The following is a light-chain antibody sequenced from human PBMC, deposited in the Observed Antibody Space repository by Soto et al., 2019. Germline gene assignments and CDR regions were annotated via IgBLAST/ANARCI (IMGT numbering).Light chain of an antibody. CDR2: GAS. V-gene: IGKV3-20*01. Sequence: ELVFTQCRFTLYLSXVAGAPLAXXXSQSVSSSYLAWYQQKPGQAPRLLIYGASSRATGIPDRFSGSGSGTDFTLTISRLEPEDFAVYYCQQYGSSPMTFGQGTKVDTK. CDR3: QQYGSSPMT. J-gene: IGKJ1*01. CDR1: QSVSSSY.